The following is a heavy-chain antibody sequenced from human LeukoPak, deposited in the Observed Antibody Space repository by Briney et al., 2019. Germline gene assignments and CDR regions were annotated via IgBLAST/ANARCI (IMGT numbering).Heavy chain of an antibody. CDR1: GFTFSSYW. V-gene: IGHV3-7*01. Sequence: GGSLRLSCAASGFTFSSYWMSWVRQAPGKGLEWVANIKQDGSEKYYVDSVKGRFTISRDNAKNSLYLQMNSLRAEDTAVYYCARAGYCTNGVCYTTMGTFDYWGQGTLVTVSS. CDR3: ARAGYCTNGVCYTTMGTFDY. D-gene: IGHD2-8*01. J-gene: IGHJ4*02. CDR2: IKQDGSEK.